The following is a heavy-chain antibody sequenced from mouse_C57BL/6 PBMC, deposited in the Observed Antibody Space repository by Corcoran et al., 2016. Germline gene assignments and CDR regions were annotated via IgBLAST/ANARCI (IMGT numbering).Heavy chain of an antibody. CDR1: GYTFTDYY. Sequence: EVQLQQSGPELVKPGASVKISCKASGYTFTDYYMNWVKQSHGKSLEWIGDINPNNGGTSYNQKFKGKATLTVDKSSSTAYMELRSLTSEDSAVYYCARSFITTVGGYWYFDVWGTGTMVTVSS. CDR2: INPNNGGT. V-gene: IGHV1-26*01. CDR3: ARSFITTVGGYWYFDV. J-gene: IGHJ1*03. D-gene: IGHD1-1*01.